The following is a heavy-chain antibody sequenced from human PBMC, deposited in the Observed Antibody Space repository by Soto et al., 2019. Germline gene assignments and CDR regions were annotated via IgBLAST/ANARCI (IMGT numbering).Heavy chain of an antibody. CDR1: GFTFRTYD. J-gene: IGHJ4*02. V-gene: IGHV3-30*18. Sequence: QVQLVESGGGVVQPGRSLSLSCAASGFTFRTYDLQWVRQAPGKGLEWVAVISYDGSNKYYADSVKGRFTISRDNAQNTLYLQLSSLRAEDTAVYYCAKGQQWLTYWCQGTLVTVSS. D-gene: IGHD6-19*01. CDR2: ISYDGSNK. CDR3: AKGQQWLTY.